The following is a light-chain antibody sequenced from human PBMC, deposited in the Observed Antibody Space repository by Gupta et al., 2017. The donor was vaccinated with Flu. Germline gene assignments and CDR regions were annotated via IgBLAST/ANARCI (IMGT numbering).Light chain of an antibody. V-gene: IGLV2-14*01. CDR2: EVT. CDR1: SSDVGSYNY. J-gene: IGLJ3*02. CDR3: ASDTTTTTWV. Sequence: SALTPPASVSGSPGQAITISCTGTSSDVGSYNYVSWYQQHPGKAPKLMIYEVTERPSGVSNRFSGSKSGNTASLTISGLQAEDEADYFCASDTTTTTWVFGGGTKLTVL.